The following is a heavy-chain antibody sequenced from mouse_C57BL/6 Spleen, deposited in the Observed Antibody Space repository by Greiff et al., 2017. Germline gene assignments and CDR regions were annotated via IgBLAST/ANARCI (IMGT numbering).Heavy chain of an antibody. V-gene: IGHV1-55*01. CDR2: IYPGSGST. J-gene: IGHJ4*01. CDR3: AREGDALGAMDY. D-gene: IGHD2-13*01. CDR1: GYTFTSYW. Sequence: QVQLQQPGAELVKPGASVQMSCKASGYTFTSYWITWVKQRPGQGLEWIGDIYPGSGSTNYNEKFKSKATLTVDTSSSTAYMQLSSLTSEDSAVYYCAREGDALGAMDYWGQGTSVTVSS.